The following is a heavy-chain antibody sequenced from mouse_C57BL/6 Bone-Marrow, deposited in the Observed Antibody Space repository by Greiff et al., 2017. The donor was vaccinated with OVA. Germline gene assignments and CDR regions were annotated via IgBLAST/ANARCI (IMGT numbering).Heavy chain of an antibody. CDR3: TLYDSPPYAMYY. CDR2: IDPEDGDT. Sequence: VQLQQSGAELVRPGASVKLSCTASGFNIKDYYMHWVKQRPEQGLEWIGRIDPEDGDTEYAPKFQGKATMTADTSSNTAYLQLSSLTSEDTAVYYCTLYDSPPYAMYYWGQGTSVTVSS. D-gene: IGHD2-3*01. V-gene: IGHV14-1*01. CDR1: GFNIKDYY. J-gene: IGHJ4*01.